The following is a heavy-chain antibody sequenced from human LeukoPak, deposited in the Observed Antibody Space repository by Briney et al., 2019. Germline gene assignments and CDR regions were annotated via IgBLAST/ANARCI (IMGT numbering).Heavy chain of an antibody. CDR2: IYYSGST. CDR1: GGSISSYY. CDR3: ARGQGYGMDV. J-gene: IGHJ6*02. V-gene: IGHV4-59*01. Sequence: SETLSLTCTVSGGSISSYYWSWIRQPPGKGLEWIGYIYYSGSTNYNPSLKSRVTISVDTSKNQFSLNLSSVTAADTAVYYCARGQGYGMDVWGQGTTVTVSS.